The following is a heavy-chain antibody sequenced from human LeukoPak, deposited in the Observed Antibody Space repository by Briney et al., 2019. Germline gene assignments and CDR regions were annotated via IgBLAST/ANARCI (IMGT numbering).Heavy chain of an antibody. CDR3: AGDRSGDY. V-gene: IGHV3-48*01. CDR1: GFTFISYS. Sequence: PGGSLRLSCAASGFTFISYSLKWDRQAPGKGLEWVSYISSSSSTIYYADSVKGRFTVTRDNAKNSLYLQMNSLRAEDTAVYYCAGDRSGDYWGQGTLVTVSS. J-gene: IGHJ4*02. CDR2: ISSSSSTI.